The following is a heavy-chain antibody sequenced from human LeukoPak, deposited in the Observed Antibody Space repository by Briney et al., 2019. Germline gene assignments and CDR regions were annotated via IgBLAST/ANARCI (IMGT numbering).Heavy chain of an antibody. CDR3: AKVSYGSGSYYDY. CDR2: IKQDGSEK. D-gene: IGHD3-10*01. CDR1: GFTFSSYS. Sequence: PGGSLRLSCAASGFTFSSYSMNWVRQAPGKGLEWVANIKQDGSEKYYVDSVKGRFTISRDNAKNSLYLQMNSLRAEDTALYYCAKVSYGSGSYYDYWGQGTLVTVSS. V-gene: IGHV3-7*03. J-gene: IGHJ4*02.